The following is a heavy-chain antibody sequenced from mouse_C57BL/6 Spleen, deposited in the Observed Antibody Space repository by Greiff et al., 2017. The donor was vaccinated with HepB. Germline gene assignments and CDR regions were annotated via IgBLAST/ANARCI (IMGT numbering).Heavy chain of an antibody. D-gene: IGHD1-1*01. V-gene: IGHV1-80*01. CDR1: GYAFSSYW. CDR3: ARDYYGSSYYYAMDY. J-gene: IGHJ4*01. CDR2: IYPGDGDT. Sequence: VQLQQSGAELVKPGASVKISCKASGYAFSSYWMNWVKQRPGKGLEWIGQIYPGDGDTNYNGKFKGKATLTADKSSSTAYMQLSSLTSEDSAVYFCARDYYGSSYYYAMDYWGQGTSVTVSS.